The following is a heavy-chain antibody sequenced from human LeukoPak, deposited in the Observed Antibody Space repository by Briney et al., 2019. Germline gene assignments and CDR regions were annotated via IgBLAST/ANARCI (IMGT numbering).Heavy chain of an antibody. J-gene: IGHJ5*02. Sequence: GAPVKVSCKASGYTFTGYYMHWVRQAPGQGLEWMGWINPNSGGTNYAQKFQGRVTMTRDTSISTAYMELSRLRSDDTAVYYCARDLRGYSYGSLFDPWGQGTLVTVSS. CDR3: ARDLRGYSYGSLFDP. CDR1: GYTFTGYY. D-gene: IGHD5-18*01. V-gene: IGHV1-2*02. CDR2: INPNSGGT.